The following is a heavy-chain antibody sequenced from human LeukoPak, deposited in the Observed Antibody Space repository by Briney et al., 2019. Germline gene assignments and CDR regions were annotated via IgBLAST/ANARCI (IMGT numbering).Heavy chain of an antibody. V-gene: IGHV3-48*01. CDR1: GFTFSSYS. CDR3: ATGFWGYCSRNSCPLDN. Sequence: GGSLRLSCAASGFTFSSYSMNWVRQAPGKGLEWVSYIRSSGSTIYYADSVKGRFTISRDNAKNSLYLQMNSLRAEDTAVYYCATGFWGYCSRNSCPLDNWGQGTLVTVAS. J-gene: IGHJ4*02. D-gene: IGHD2-2*01. CDR2: IRSSGSTI.